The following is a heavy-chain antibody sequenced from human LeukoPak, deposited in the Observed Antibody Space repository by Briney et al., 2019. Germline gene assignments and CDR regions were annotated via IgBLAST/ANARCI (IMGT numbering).Heavy chain of an antibody. CDR3: ATLRGSSSAVFDY. D-gene: IGHD2-2*01. CDR2: IHYSGAT. V-gene: IGHV4-59*08. CDR1: SGSISSDY. Sequence: SETLSLTCTVSSGSISSDYWSWIRQHPGEGLEWIGYIHYSGATNYSHSLSSRVTISIDTSKNQFSLNLRSVTAADTAVYYCATLRGSSSAVFDYWGQGTLVTVSS. J-gene: IGHJ4*02.